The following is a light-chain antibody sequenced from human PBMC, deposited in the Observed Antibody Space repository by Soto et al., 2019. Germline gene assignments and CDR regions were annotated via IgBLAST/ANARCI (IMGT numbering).Light chain of an antibody. J-gene: IGKJ1*01. CDR1: QSLGSSY. CDR2: GVS. CDR3: QQYGSSPRT. Sequence: EIVLTQSPGTLSLSPGERATLSCRASQSLGSSYLAWYQQKPGQAPRLLIYGVSSRATGIPDRFSGSGSRTDFTLTISRLEPEDFAMYYCQQYGSSPRTFGQGTEVEIK. V-gene: IGKV3-20*01.